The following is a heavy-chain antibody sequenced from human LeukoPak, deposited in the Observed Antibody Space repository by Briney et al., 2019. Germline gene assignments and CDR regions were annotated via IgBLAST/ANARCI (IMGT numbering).Heavy chain of an antibody. Sequence: GESLKISCKASGYSFTTYWIGWVRQMPGKGLEWMGIIYPADSTAHYSPSFQGQVTISVDKSINTAYLQWSSLKASDTAMYYCARLREVNGDYYFDYWGQGTLVTVSS. V-gene: IGHV5-51*01. CDR3: ARLREVNGDYYFDY. J-gene: IGHJ4*02. CDR1: GYSFTTYW. CDR2: IYPADSTA. D-gene: IGHD3-10*01.